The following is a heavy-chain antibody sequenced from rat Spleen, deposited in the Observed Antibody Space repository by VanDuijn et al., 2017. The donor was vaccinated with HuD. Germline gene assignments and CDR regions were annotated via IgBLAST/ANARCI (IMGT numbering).Heavy chain of an antibody. CDR2: ISYDGTAT. CDR1: GLSFSNYD. CDR3: ASAEFGVGWFAY. V-gene: IGHV5-29*01. D-gene: IGHD4-3*01. J-gene: IGHJ3*01. Sequence: EVQLVESDGGLVQPGRSLKLSCAASGLSFSNYDMAWVRQAPTKGLEWVASISYDGTATYYRDSVKGRFTISRDNAKSTLYLQMDSLRSADTATYYCASAEFGVGWFAYWGQGTPVTVSS.